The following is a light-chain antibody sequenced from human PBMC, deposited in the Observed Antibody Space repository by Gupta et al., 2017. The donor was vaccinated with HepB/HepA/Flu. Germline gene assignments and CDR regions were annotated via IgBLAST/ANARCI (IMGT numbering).Light chain of an antibody. CDR3: QQHNNWPPIT. Sequence: EIVMTQSPATLSVSPGERVTLSCRASHGIGSDFVWYQQKPGRAPTLLIYGASTRATGVPARFSGSGSGTDFTLTISGLQSEDLAVYYCQQHNNWPPITFGQGTRLEIK. CDR1: HGIGSD. CDR2: GAS. V-gene: IGKV3-15*01. J-gene: IGKJ5*01.